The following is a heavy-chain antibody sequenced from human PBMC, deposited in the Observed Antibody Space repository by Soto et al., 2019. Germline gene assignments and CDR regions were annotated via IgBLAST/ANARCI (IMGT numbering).Heavy chain of an antibody. V-gene: IGHV1-69*13. D-gene: IGHD6-13*01. Sequence: SVKVSCKASGGTFSSYAISWVRQAPGQGLEWMGGIIPIFGTANYAQKFQGRVTITADESTSTAYMELSSLRSEDTAVYYCARGPPYSSSWYGSVNNYNWFDPWGQGTLVTVSS. J-gene: IGHJ5*02. CDR1: GGTFSSYA. CDR3: ARGPPYSSSWYGSVNNYNWFDP. CDR2: IIPIFGTA.